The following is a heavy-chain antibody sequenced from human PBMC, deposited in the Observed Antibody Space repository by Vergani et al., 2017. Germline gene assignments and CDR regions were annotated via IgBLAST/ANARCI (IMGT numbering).Heavy chain of an antibody. CDR3: ARXPYYHDTSGFFFDL. V-gene: IGHV4-38-2*01. CDR2: IHHSGSS. J-gene: IGHJ2*01. CDR1: GYSINSGYY. Sequence: QVQLQESGPRPVKPSETLSLTCGVSGYSINSGYYWAWIRQPPGKGLEWIGTIHHSGSSYHNPSLKSRVTISVETSKNHFSLKLTSVTAADTAVYYCARXPYYHDTSGFFFDLWGRGTLVTVSS. D-gene: IGHD3-22*01.